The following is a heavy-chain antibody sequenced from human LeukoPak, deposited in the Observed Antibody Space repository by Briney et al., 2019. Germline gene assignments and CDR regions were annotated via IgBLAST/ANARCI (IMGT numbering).Heavy chain of an antibody. CDR1: GFTFSDYY. CDR3: ARPYYDILTGLRY. D-gene: IGHD3-9*01. V-gene: IGHV3-11*04. CDR2: ISSSGRTI. J-gene: IGHJ4*02. Sequence: GGSLRLSCAASGFTFSDYYMSWIRQAPGKGLEWASYISSSGRTIYYADSVKGRFTISRDNSKNTLYLQMNSLRAEDTAVYYCARPYYDILTGLRYWGQGTLVTVSS.